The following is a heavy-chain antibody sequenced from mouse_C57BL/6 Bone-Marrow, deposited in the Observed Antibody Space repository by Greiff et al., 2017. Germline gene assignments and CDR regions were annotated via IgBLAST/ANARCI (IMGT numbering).Heavy chain of an antibody. CDR2: IHPNSGST. V-gene: IGHV1-64*01. CDR3: AKEPYYSVDY. D-gene: IGHD2-12*01. J-gene: IGHJ2*01. CDR1: GYTFTSYW. Sequence: QVQLQQPGAELVKPGASVKLSCKASGYTFTSYWMHWVKQRPGQGLEWIGMIHPNSGSTNYNEKFKSKSTLTVDKSSSTAYMQLSSLTSEDSAVYYCAKEPYYSVDYWGQGTTLTVSS.